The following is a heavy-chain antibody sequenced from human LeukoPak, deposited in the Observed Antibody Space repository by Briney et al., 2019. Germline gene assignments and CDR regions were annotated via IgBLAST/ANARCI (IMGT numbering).Heavy chain of an antibody. Sequence: SETLSLTCTVSGGSISSSGYYWGWIRQPPGTRLEWIGSIYYSGSTNYNPSLKSRVTISVDTSKNQFSLKLSSVTAADTAVYYCARGRNLRAVRGALRYWGQGTLVTVSS. V-gene: IGHV4-39*07. CDR3: ARGRNLRAVRGALRY. D-gene: IGHD3-10*01. CDR2: IYYSGST. CDR1: GGSISSSGYY. J-gene: IGHJ4*02.